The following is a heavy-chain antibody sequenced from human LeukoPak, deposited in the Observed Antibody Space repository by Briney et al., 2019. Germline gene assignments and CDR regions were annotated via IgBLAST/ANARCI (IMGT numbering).Heavy chain of an antibody. D-gene: IGHD3-3*01. CDR3: ARDYDFWSGYYYYYGMDV. Sequence: GGSLRLSCAASGFTFGSYGMHWVRQAPGKGLEWVSVIYSGGSTYYADSVKGRFTISRDNSKNTLYLQMNSLRAEDTAVYYCARDYDFWSGYYYYYGMDVWGQGTTVTVSS. CDR1: GFTFGSYG. V-gene: IGHV3-66*01. CDR2: IYSGGST. J-gene: IGHJ6*02.